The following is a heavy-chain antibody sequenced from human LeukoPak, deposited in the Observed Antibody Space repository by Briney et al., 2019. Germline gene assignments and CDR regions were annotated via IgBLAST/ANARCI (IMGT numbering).Heavy chain of an antibody. V-gene: IGHV3-21*01. Sequence: GGSLRLSCAASGFTFSSYSMNWVRQAPGKGLEWVSSISSSSSYIYYADSVKGRFTISRDNAKNSLYLQMNNLRDEDTAVYYCAKNHVTVPNGDWFGPWGQGTLVTVS. J-gene: IGHJ5*02. D-gene: IGHD4-11*01. CDR2: ISSSSSYI. CDR3: AKNHVTVPNGDWFGP. CDR1: GFTFSSYS.